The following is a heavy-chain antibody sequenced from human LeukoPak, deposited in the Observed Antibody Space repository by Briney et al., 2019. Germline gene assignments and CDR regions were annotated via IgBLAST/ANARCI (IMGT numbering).Heavy chain of an antibody. CDR3: ARDRQLWLEGRRTFFDY. V-gene: IGHV1-18*01. D-gene: IGHD5-18*01. CDR1: GYTFTSYG. CDR2: ICAYNGNT. J-gene: IGHJ4*02. Sequence: GASVKDSCKASGYTFTSYGISWVRQAPGQGLEWMGWICAYNGNTKYAQKHEGRVIRATDTSTSTAYMELRSLRSDDTAVYYCARDRQLWLEGRRTFFDYWGQGTLVTVSS.